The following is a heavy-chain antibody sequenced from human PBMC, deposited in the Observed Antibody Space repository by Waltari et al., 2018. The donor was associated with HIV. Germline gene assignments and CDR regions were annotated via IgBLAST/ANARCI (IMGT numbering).Heavy chain of an antibody. D-gene: IGHD3-22*01. CDR3: ARGPYDSSGYYGSYYFDY. Sequence: QVQLVQSGAEVKKPGASVKVSCKASGYTFTGYYMHWVRQAPGQGIEWMGWINPNSGGTNYAQKFQGRVTMTRDTSISTAYMELSRLRSDDTAVYYCARGPYDSSGYYGSYYFDYWGQGTLVTVSS. J-gene: IGHJ4*02. CDR2: INPNSGGT. CDR1: GYTFTGYY. V-gene: IGHV1-2*02.